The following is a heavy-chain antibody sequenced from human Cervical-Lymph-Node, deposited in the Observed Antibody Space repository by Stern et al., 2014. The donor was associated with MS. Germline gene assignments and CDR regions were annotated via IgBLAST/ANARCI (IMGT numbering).Heavy chain of an antibody. J-gene: IGHJ3*02. CDR3: ARDLVKAWSHLDAFDI. V-gene: IGHV1-69*08. Sequence: QMQLVQSGAEVKKPGSSVKVSCKASGGTFSSYTIRWVRQAPGQGLEWMGRIIPIRGIANYAQKFQGRVTITADKSTSTAYMELSSLRSEDTAVYYCARDLVKAWSHLDAFDIWGQGTMVTVSS. CDR2: IIPIRGIA. CDR1: GGTFSSYT. D-gene: IGHD3-9*01.